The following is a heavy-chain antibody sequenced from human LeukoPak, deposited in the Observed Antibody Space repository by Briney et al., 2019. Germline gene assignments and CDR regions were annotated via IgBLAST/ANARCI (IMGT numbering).Heavy chain of an antibody. J-gene: IGHJ6*02. D-gene: IGHD2-15*01. Sequence: SVKVSCKASGGTFSSYAISWVRQAPGQGLEWMGGIIPIFGTANYAQKFQGRVTITADESTSTAYMELSSLRSEGTAVYYCARMWDCSGGSCYLPYGMDVWGQGTTVTVSS. CDR3: ARMWDCSGGSCYLPYGMDV. CDR2: IIPIFGTA. V-gene: IGHV1-69*01. CDR1: GGTFSSYA.